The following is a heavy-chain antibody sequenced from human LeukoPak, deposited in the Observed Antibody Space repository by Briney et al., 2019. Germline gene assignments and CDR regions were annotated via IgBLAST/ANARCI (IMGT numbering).Heavy chain of an antibody. Sequence: PSETLSLTCTVSGGSISSYYWSWIRQPPGKGLEWIGYMYYSGITKYNPSLKSRVTISVDTSKNQCSLKLSSVTAADTAVYYCARSDGGFDPWGQGTLVTVSP. J-gene: IGHJ5*02. V-gene: IGHV4-59*01. CDR2: MYYSGIT. D-gene: IGHD2-21*02. CDR1: GGSISSYY. CDR3: ARSDGGFDP.